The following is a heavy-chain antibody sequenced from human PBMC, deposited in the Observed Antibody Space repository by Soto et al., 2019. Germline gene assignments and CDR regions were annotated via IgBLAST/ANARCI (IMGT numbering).Heavy chain of an antibody. CDR1: GYTFTGYY. D-gene: IGHD3-10*01. V-gene: IGHV1-2*04. CDR3: ASVSGSGSPRDSNFDY. CDR2: INPNSGGT. J-gene: IGHJ4*02. Sequence: ASVKVSCKASGYTFTGYYMHWVRQAPGQGLEWMGWINPNSGGTNYAQKFQGWVTMTRDTSISTAYMELSRLRSDDTAVYYCASVSGSGSPRDSNFDYWGQGTLVTVSS.